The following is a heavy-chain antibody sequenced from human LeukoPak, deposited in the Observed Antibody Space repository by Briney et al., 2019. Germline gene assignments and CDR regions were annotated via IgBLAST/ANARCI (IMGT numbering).Heavy chain of an antibody. J-gene: IGHJ4*02. CDR1: GFTFSSYG. CDR2: IWYDGSNK. Sequence: PGGSLRLSCAASGFTFSSYGMHWVRQAPGKGLEWVAVIWYDGSNKYYADSVKGRFTISRDNSKNTLYLQMNSLRAEDTAVYYCVGYFDWLLADYWGQGTLVTVSS. V-gene: IGHV3-33*01. D-gene: IGHD3-9*01. CDR3: VGYFDWLLADY.